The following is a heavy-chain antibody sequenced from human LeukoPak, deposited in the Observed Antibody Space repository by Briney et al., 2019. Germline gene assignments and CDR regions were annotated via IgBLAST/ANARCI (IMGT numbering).Heavy chain of an antibody. CDR2: IRSSSSNI. J-gene: IGHJ6*03. Sequence: PGRSLRRSCAASGLTFSSYSMNWVRQAPGKGLEWVSYIRSSSSNIYYADSVKGRFTISRDSSKNTLYLQMNSLRADDTAVYYCARVTLLGSGSYLACYCMDGWGKGTTVTVSS. CDR1: GLTFSSYS. CDR3: ARVTLLGSGSYLACYCMDG. V-gene: IGHV3-48*01. D-gene: IGHD3-10*01.